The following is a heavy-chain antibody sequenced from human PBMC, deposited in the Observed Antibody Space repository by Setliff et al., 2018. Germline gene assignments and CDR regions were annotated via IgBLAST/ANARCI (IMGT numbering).Heavy chain of an antibody. J-gene: IGHJ4*02. V-gene: IGHV3-74*01. CDR2: VNSDGSST. CDR1: GFTFVNYW. D-gene: IGHD2-21*02. Sequence: GGSLRLSCAASGFTFVNYWMHWVRQAPGKGLVWVSRVNSDGSSTIYADSVKGRFTISRDNAENTLYLQMNSLRAEDTAVYYCARGAVGVTPTPDYWGQGTLVTVSS. CDR3: ARGAVGVTPTPDY.